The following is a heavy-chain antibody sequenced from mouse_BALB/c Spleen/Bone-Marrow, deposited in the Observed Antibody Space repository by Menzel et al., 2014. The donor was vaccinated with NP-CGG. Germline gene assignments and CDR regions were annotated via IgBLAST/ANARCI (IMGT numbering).Heavy chain of an antibody. J-gene: IGHJ2*01. CDR3: ARRAVRYFDY. V-gene: IGHV1-7*01. D-gene: IGHD2-13*01. CDR1: GYTFTSYW. CDR2: INPSTGYT. Sequence: VKLMESGAELAKPGASVKMYCKASGYTFTSYWMHWVKQRPGQGLEWIGYINPSTGYTEYNQKFKDKATLTADKSSSTAYMQLSSLTSEDSAVYYCARRAVRYFDYWGQGTTLTVSS.